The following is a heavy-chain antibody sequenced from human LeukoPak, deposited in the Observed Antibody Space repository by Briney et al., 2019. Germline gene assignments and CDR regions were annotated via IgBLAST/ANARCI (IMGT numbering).Heavy chain of an antibody. CDR1: VYTCTSYD. CDR3: ARGSRRSWFDP. J-gene: IGHJ5*02. CDR2: MNPNSGNT. Sequence: ASVKVSCKASVYTCTSYDINWVRQATGQGLEWMGWMNPNSGNTGYAQKFQGRVTMTRNTSIGTAYMELSSLRSEDTAVYYCARGSRRSWFDPWGQGTLVTVSS. V-gene: IGHV1-8*01.